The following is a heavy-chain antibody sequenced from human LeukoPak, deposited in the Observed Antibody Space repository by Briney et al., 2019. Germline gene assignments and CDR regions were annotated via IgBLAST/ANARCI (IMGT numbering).Heavy chain of an antibody. Sequence: ASVKVSCKASGHTFTSYGISWVRQAPGQGLEWMGGISAYNGNTNYAQKFQGRVTMTTDTSTSTAYMELRSLRSDDTAVYYCARDSGIRPEDWFDPWGQGTLVTVSS. CDR1: GHTFTSYG. CDR3: ARDSGIRPEDWFDP. D-gene: IGHD3-10*01. J-gene: IGHJ5*02. V-gene: IGHV1-18*04. CDR2: ISAYNGNT.